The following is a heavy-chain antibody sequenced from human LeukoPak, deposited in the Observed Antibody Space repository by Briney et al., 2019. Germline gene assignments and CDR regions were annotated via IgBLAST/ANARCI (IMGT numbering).Heavy chain of an antibody. J-gene: IGHJ5*02. CDR1: GYTFTGYY. Sequence: GASVKVSCKASGYTFTGYYMHWVRQAPGQGLEWMGWINPNSGGTNYAQKFQGRATMTRNTSISTAYMELTGLSSDDTAMYFCARKGLLGSGKPWFDPWGQGTLVTVSS. CDR2: INPNSGGT. V-gene: IGHV1-2*02. CDR3: ARKGLLGSGKPWFDP. D-gene: IGHD2-15*01.